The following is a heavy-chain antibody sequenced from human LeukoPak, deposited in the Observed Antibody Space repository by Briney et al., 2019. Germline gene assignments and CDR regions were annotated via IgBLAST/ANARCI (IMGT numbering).Heavy chain of an antibody. D-gene: IGHD6-19*01. V-gene: IGHV3-23*01. CDR3: AKDNRGVEQWPVPRNDY. CDR2: IRGSGDNT. Sequence: GGSLRLSCATSGFIFSRYAMSWVRQAPGKGLEWVSAIRGSGDNTHYADSVKGRFTISRDSSKNTLYLQMNSLRAEDTAVYYCAKDNRGVEQWPVPRNDYWGQGTLVTVSS. J-gene: IGHJ4*02. CDR1: GFIFSRYA.